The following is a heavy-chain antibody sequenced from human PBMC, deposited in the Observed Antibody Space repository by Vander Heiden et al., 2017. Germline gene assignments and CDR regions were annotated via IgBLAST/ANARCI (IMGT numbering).Heavy chain of an antibody. Sequence: EVQLVESGGGLVKPGGSLRLSCAASGFTFSSYSMNWVGQAPGKGLEWVSSISSSSSYIYYADSVKGRFTISRDNAKNSLYLQMNSLRAEDTAVYYCARVAIYGDHTFDYWGQGTLVTVSS. CDR3: ARVAIYGDHTFDY. V-gene: IGHV3-21*01. CDR2: ISSSSSYI. D-gene: IGHD4-17*01. CDR1: GFTFSSYS. J-gene: IGHJ4*02.